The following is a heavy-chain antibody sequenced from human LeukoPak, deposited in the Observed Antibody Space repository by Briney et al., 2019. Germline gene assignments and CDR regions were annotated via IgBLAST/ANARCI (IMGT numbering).Heavy chain of an antibody. CDR2: MNPNSGST. CDR3: ARGQGSGVVIMQVRGPTKRGKGWPPPLTFDP. V-gene: IGHV1-8*01. D-gene: IGHD3-3*01. CDR1: GYTFTSYD. J-gene: IGHJ5*02. Sequence: ASVKVSCKASGYTFTSYDINWVRQATGQGLEWMGWMNPNSGSTGYAQKFQGRVTMTRNTSISTAYMELSSLRSEDTAVYYCARGQGSGVVIMQVRGPTKRGKGWPPPLTFDPWGQGTLVTVSS.